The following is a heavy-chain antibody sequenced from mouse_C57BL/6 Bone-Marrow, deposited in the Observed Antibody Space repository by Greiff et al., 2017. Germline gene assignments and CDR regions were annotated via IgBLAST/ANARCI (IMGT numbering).Heavy chain of an antibody. CDR1: GYTFTSYG. D-gene: IGHD2-4*01. CDR3: ARSGFYDYDAWFAY. V-gene: IGHV1-81*01. J-gene: IGHJ3*01. CDR2: IYPRSGNT. Sequence: QVHVKQSGAELARPGASVKLSCKASGYTFTSYGISWVKQRTGQGLEWIGEIYPRSGNTYYNEKFKGKATLTADKSSSTAYMELRSLTSEDSAVYFCARSGFYDYDAWFAYWGQGTLVTVSA.